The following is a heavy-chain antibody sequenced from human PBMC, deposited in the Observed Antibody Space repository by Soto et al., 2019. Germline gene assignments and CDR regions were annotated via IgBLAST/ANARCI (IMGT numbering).Heavy chain of an antibody. CDR2: ISYDGSNK. CDR3: ARDQTSDPTYYYYYGMDV. Sequence: QVQLVESGGGVVQPGRSLRLSCAASGFTFSSYAMHWVRQAPGKGLEWVAVISYDGSNKYYADSVKGRFTISRDNSKNTLYLQMNSLRAEDTAVYYCARDQTSDPTYYYYYGMDVW. J-gene: IGHJ6*01. CDR1: GFTFSSYA. D-gene: IGHD4-17*01. V-gene: IGHV3-30-3*01.